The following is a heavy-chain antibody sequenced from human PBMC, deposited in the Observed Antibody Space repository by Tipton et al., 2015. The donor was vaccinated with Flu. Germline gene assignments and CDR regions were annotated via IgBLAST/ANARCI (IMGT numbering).Heavy chain of an antibody. J-gene: IGHJ5*02. CDR3: AMYYYDSSSYYSQGWFDP. D-gene: IGHD3-22*01. Sequence: LRLSCSVSGDSIGSDYYWGWIRQPSGKGLEWIGNIHQSGSTYYKPSLKSRVTISVDTSKNQFSLKLSSVTAADTAVYYCAMYYYDSSSYYSQGWFDPWGQGTLVTVSS. CDR1: GDSIGSDYY. CDR2: IHQSGST. V-gene: IGHV4-38-2*01.